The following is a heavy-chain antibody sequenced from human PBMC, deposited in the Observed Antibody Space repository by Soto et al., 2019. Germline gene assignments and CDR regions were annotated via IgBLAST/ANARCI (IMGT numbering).Heavy chain of an antibody. CDR2: IYYSGST. CDR1: GGSISSYY. D-gene: IGHD3-3*01. J-gene: IGHJ3*02. CDR3: ARDNFFPDPYAFDI. V-gene: IGHV4-59*01. Sequence: SETLSLTCTVSGGSISSYYWGWIRQPPGKGLEWIGYIYYSGSTNYNPSLKSRVTISVDTSKNQFSLKLSSVTAADTAVYYCARDNFFPDPYAFDIWGQGTMVTVSS.